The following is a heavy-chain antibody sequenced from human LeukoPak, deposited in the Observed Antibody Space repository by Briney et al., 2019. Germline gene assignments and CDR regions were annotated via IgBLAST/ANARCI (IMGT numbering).Heavy chain of an antibody. D-gene: IGHD2-15*01. CDR3: ARGYCSGGSCYPRGNWFDP. Sequence: PSETLSLTCTVSFGSISSYYWSWIRQPAGKGLEWIGQIYSSGSTNYNPSLKSRVTMSVDTSKNQFSLNLSSVTAADTAVYYCARGYCSGGSCYPRGNWFDPWGQGTLVIVSS. CDR1: FGSISSYY. V-gene: IGHV4-4*07. J-gene: IGHJ5*02. CDR2: IYSSGST.